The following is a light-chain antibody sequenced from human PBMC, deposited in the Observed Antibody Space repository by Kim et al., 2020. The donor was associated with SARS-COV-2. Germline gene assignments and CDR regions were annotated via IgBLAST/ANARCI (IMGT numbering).Light chain of an antibody. CDR1: QKIDSN. Sequence: SAPVGDSVTFICRASQKIDSNLNWYQQKSEKAPKLRIYAASNLPSGVPPRFTGSGSGTHFTLTIDSLQPEDFATYSCQQSYGSPPTFGQGTKLRS. J-gene: IGKJ2*01. V-gene: IGKV1-39*01. CDR3: QQSYGSPPT. CDR2: AAS.